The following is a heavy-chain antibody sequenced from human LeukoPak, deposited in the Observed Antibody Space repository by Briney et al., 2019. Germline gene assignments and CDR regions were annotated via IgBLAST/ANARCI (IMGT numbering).Heavy chain of an antibody. J-gene: IGHJ1*01. V-gene: IGHV3-7*01. D-gene: IGHD3-3*01. CDR3: MRQNRAYFFGH. CDR1: GFTFSSYW. CDR2: IRQDGSEK. Sequence: GGSLRLSCAASGFTFSSYWMTWGRQAPGKGLEWVANIRQDGSEKNYVDSVKGRFTISRDNAKNSLYLQMNRLRVEDTAVYFCMRQNRAYFFGHWGQGTLVTVSS.